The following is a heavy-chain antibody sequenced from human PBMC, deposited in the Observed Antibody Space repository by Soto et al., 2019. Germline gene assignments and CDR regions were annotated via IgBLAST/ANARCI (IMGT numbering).Heavy chain of an antibody. J-gene: IGHJ4*02. CDR1: GFTFSSYG. CDR2: ISYDGSNK. D-gene: IGHD3-9*01. CDR3: ATGTIRYDILTGYYP. V-gene: IGHV3-30*03. Sequence: QVQLVESGGGVVQPGRSLRLSCAASGFTFSSYGMHWVRQAPGKGLEWVAVISYDGSNKYYADSVKGRFTISRDNSKNTLYLQMNSLRAEDTAVYYCATGTIRYDILTGYYPWGQGTLVTVSS.